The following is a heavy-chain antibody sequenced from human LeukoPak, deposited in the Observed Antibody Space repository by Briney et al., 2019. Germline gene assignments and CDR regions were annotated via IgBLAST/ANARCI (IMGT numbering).Heavy chain of an antibody. CDR2: IYYTGTT. D-gene: IGHD3-22*01. CDR3: ARVKAYYDSSGYFLAYYFDY. V-gene: IGHV4-61*01. J-gene: IGHJ4*02. CDR1: AGSVSNGNYY. Sequence: SETLSLTCTVSAGSVSNGNYYWSWLRQPPGKALEWIGYIYYTGTTYYIPSLEGRVTISVDTSKNQFSVKLNSVTAADTAVYYCARVKAYYDSSGYFLAYYFDYWGQGTLVTVSS.